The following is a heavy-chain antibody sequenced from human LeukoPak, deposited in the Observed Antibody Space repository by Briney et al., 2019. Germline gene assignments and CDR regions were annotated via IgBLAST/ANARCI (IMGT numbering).Heavy chain of an antibody. D-gene: IGHD2-8*01. Sequence: GGSLRLSCVASGFTLNLHWMSWVRQAPGKGLEWVANINQDGSEKYYLDSVRGRFTISRDNAKNLLYLQMNSLRAEDTAVYYCARTDSGVIMLYTIRSAFWGQGTLVTVSS. CDR3: ARTDSGVIMLYTIRSAF. V-gene: IGHV3-7*01. J-gene: IGHJ4*02. CDR1: GFTLNLHW. CDR2: INQDGSEK.